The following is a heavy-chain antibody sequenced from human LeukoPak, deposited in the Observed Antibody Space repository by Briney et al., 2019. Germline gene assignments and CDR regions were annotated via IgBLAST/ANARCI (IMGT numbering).Heavy chain of an antibody. CDR3: ARVVRGYSYGTFDY. CDR1: GFTVSSNY. CDR2: IYSGGST. V-gene: IGHV3-53*05. Sequence: PGGSLRLSCAASGFTVSSNYMSWVRQAPGKGLEWVSVIYSGGSTYYADSVKGRFTISRDNSKNTLYLQMNSLRSEDTAVYYCARVVRGYSYGTFDYWGQGTLVTVSS. J-gene: IGHJ4*02. D-gene: IGHD5-18*01.